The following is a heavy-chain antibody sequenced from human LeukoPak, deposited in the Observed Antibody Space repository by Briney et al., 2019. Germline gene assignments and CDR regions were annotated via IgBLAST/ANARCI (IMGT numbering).Heavy chain of an antibody. CDR3: ATSSGYYYPFDY. CDR1: GFTFRDYY. D-gene: IGHD3-22*01. CDR2: ISSSGSTI. J-gene: IGHJ4*02. V-gene: IGHV3-11*01. Sequence: GSLRLSRASSGFTFRDYYLSLIRPAPGKGAEWVSYISSSGSTIYYADSVKGRFTISRDNAKNSLYLQMNSLRAEVTAVYYCATSSGYYYPFDYWGQGTLVTVSS.